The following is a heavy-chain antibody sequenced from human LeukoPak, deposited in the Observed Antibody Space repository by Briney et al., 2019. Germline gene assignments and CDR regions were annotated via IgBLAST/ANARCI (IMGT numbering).Heavy chain of an antibody. D-gene: IGHD3-10*01. V-gene: IGHV3-74*01. J-gene: IGHJ6*02. CDR2: INADGSSA. CDR1: GFTLSNYW. CDR3: ARDYGRSRDYGMDV. Sequence: GGSLRLSCAASGFTLSNYWMHWVRQAPGKGLVWVSRINADGSSASYADSVKGRFTISRDNAKDTLYLQMNSLRAEDTAMYYCARDYGRSRDYGMDVWGQGTTVTVSS.